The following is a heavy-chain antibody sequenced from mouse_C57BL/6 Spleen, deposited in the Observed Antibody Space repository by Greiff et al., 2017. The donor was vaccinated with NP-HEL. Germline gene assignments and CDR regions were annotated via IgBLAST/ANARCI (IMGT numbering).Heavy chain of an antibody. V-gene: IGHV1-9*01. CDR2: ILPGSGST. Sequence: VQLQQSGAELMKPGASVKLSCKATGYTFTGYWIEWVKQRPGHGLEWIGEILPGSGSTNYNEKFKGKATFTADTSSNTAYMQLSSLTTEDAAIYYCALPEIFTGAYWGQGTLVTVSA. D-gene: IGHD1-1*01. CDR3: ALPEIFTGAY. CDR1: GYTFTGYW. J-gene: IGHJ3*01.